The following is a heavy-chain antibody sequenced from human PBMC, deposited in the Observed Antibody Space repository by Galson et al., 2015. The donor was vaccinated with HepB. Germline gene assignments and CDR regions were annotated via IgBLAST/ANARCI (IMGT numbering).Heavy chain of an antibody. CDR3: ARRRWFCSGGSCPEGYYFDY. CDR1: GYSFTNYW. J-gene: IGHJ4*02. V-gene: IGHV5-51*01. D-gene: IGHD2-15*01. CDR2: FSPGDSDS. Sequence: QSGAEVKKPGESLGISCKGVGYSFTNYWIGWVRQMPGKGLEWMGIFSPGDSDSRYSPSFQGRVPISADRSTNTAFLQLSRLRASDTAIYYCARRRWFCSGGSCPEGYYFDYWGQGTLLTVSS.